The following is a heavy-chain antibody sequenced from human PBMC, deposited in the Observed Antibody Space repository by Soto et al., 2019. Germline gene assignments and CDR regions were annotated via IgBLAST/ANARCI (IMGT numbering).Heavy chain of an antibody. V-gene: IGHV4-34*01. J-gene: IGHJ3*02. CDR1: GGSVNSGNYY. CDR3: ARVERGTATTVVDAFDI. D-gene: IGHD1-1*01. Sequence: QVQLQQWGAGLLKPSETLSLTCAVFGGSVNSGNYYWSWIRQPPGKGLEWIGEMSHSGGNHFNPSLNSRVTRSVDTSKNQFSLKMRSVTAADPALYYCARVERGTATTVVDAFDIWGPGTMVTVSS. CDR2: MSHSGGN.